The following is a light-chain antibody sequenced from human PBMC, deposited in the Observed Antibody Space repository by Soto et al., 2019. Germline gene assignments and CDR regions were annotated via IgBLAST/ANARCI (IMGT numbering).Light chain of an antibody. CDR1: QSVSSSY. J-gene: IGKJ3*01. V-gene: IGKV3-20*01. CDR2: GAS. CDR3: QQYGSSPFT. Sequence: EIVLTQSPGTLSLSPGERATLSCRASQSVSSSYLAWYMHRPGKAPRLLIYGASSRATAIPDRISGSGSGTVFPLTISRLEPEDVAVYYWQQYGSSPFTFVPGTKVDIK.